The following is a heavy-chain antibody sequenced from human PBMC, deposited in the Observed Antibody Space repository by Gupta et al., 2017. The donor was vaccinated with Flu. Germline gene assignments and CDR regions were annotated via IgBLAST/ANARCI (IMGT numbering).Heavy chain of an antibody. D-gene: IGHD6-13*01. CDR2: INHSATT. V-gene: IGHV4-34*01. J-gene: IGHJ5*02. CDR3: ATVAAAGMS. Sequence: QVRPQQWGAGLLKLSETLSRTCAVHGGSFSDYYWTWIRQPPGKDLEWIGEINHSATTNYNPSLKSQVAISIDTSKSKFSLKLSSVTAADTAVYYCATVAAAGMSWGQGTLVTVSS. CDR1: GGSFSDYY.